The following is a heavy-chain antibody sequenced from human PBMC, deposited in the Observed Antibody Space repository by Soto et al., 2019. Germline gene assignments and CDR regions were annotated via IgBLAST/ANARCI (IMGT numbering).Heavy chain of an antibody. Sequence: LSLTCTVSGASISSSSYFWGWIRQPPGKGLEWIGSIYYSGSTYYSPSLKSRVTISVDTSKNQFSLKLSSVTAADTAVYYCVAYYDILTGYPSLYNWFDPWGPGTLVTVSS. CDR2: IYYSGST. J-gene: IGHJ5*02. V-gene: IGHV4-39*01. CDR1: GASISSSSYF. D-gene: IGHD3-9*01. CDR3: VAYYDILTGYPSLYNWFDP.